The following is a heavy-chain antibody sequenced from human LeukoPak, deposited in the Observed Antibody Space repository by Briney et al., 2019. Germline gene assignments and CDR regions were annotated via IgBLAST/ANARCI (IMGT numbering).Heavy chain of an antibody. J-gene: IGHJ5*02. CDR2: IIPIFGTA. Sequence: SVKVSCKASGGTFSSYAISWVRQAPGHGLEWMGGIIPIFGTANYAQKFQGRVTITADESTSTAYMELSSLRSEDTAVYYCARRRFGFCSGGSCYDWFDPWGQGTLVTVSS. CDR1: GGTFSSYA. D-gene: IGHD2-15*01. CDR3: ARRRFGFCSGGSCYDWFDP. V-gene: IGHV1-69*01.